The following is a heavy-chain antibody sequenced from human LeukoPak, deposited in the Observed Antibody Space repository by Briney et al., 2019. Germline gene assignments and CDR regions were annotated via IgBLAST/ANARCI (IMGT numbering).Heavy chain of an antibody. CDR3: ARDLISYGDYGYYGMDV. D-gene: IGHD2-8*01. V-gene: IGHV3-48*03. J-gene: IGHJ6*02. Sequence: PGGSLRLSCAASGFTFSSYEMNWVRQAPGKGLEWVSYISSSGSPMYYADSVKGRFTISRDNAKNSLYLQMNSLRAEDTAVYYCARDLISYGDYGYYGMDVWGQGTTVTVSS. CDR1: GFTFSSYE. CDR2: ISSSGSPM.